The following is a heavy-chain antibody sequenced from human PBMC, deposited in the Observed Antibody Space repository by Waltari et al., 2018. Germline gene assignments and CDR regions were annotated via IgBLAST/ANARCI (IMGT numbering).Heavy chain of an antibody. J-gene: IGHJ4*02. CDR1: GYTFTDYY. CDR2: GDPEDGET. V-gene: IGHV1-69-2*01. D-gene: IGHD3-10*01. CDR3: AISIAHGARWRYFDY. Sequence: EVQLVQSGAEVKKPGATVKISCKVSGYTFTDYYMHWVQQAPGKGLEWMGLGDPEDGETIYAEKFQGRVNITAETSTDTAYMELSSLRSEDTAVYYCAISIAHGARWRYFDYWGQGTLVTVSS.